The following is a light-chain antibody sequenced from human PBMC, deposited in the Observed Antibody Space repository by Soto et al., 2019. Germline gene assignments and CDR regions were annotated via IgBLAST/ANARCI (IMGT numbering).Light chain of an antibody. CDR3: HQRSPWPFT. Sequence: EIVLTQSPATLSLSPGERATLSCRASQSISSYLAWYQQKPDQAPRLLIYDASNRATGIPARFSGSGSGTEFTLTISSLEPEDFAVYSCHQRSPWPFTFGPGTKVDIK. CDR1: QSISSY. V-gene: IGKV3-11*01. CDR2: DAS. J-gene: IGKJ3*01.